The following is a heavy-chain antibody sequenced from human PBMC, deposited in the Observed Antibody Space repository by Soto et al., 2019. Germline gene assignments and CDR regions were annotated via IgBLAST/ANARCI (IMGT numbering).Heavy chain of an antibody. D-gene: IGHD2-8*01. CDR1: GFIFSSYG. CDR2: ISSSSSTI. Sequence: EVQLVESGGGLVQPGGSLRLSCAASGFIFSSYGMNWVRQAPGKGLEWVSYISSSSSTIYYVDSVKGRFTISRDNAKKSLYLQMNSLRDEDTAVYYCARDKGLPKTCTVYYYGMDVWGQGTTVTVAS. V-gene: IGHV3-48*02. J-gene: IGHJ6*02. CDR3: ARDKGLPKTCTVYYYGMDV.